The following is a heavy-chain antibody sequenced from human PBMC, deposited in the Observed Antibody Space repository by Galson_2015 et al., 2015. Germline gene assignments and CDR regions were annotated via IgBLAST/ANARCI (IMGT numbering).Heavy chain of an antibody. V-gene: IGHV3-30*01. CDR2: ISYDGSNK. J-gene: IGHJ3*02. CDR3: GVSEEAFDI. D-gene: IGHD5/OR15-5a*01. CDR1: GFTFSSYA. Sequence: SLRLSCAASGFTFSSYAMHWVRQAPGKGLEWVAVISYDGSNKYFADSVKGRFTISRDNSKNTLYLQMNSLRAEDTAVYYCGVSEEAFDIWGQGTMVTVSS.